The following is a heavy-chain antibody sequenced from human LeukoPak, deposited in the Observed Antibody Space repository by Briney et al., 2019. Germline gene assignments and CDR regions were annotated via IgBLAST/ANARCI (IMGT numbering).Heavy chain of an antibody. CDR1: GFSFSSYG. CDR3: AKVARGYCSSTSCYAGY. Sequence: GGSPRLCCAASGFSFSSYGMRWVRQAPGKGLEWVAFIRNDGSNKYYADSVKGRFTISRDNSKNTLYLQMNSLRAEDTAVYYCAKVARGYCSSTSCYAGYWGQGTLVTVSS. CDR2: IRNDGSNK. J-gene: IGHJ4*02. V-gene: IGHV3-30*02. D-gene: IGHD2-2*01.